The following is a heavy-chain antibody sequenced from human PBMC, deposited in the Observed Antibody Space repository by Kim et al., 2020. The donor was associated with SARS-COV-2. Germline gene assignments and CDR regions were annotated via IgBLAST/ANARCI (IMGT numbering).Heavy chain of an antibody. V-gene: IGHV3-48*04. CDR1: GFTFSSCT. CDR3: TEGGATYPYGMDV. CDR2: ISSSSSTI. D-gene: IGHD1-26*01. Sequence: GGSLRLSCAVSGFTFSSCTMNWVRQAPGKGLEWVSYISSSSSTIYYADSVKGRFTISRDNAKNSLYLQMNSLRAEDTAVYYCTEGGATYPYGMDVWGQGTTVTVSS. J-gene: IGHJ6*02.